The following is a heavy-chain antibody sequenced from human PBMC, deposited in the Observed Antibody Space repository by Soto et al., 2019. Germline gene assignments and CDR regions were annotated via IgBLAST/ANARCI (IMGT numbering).Heavy chain of an antibody. CDR1: GYTFTSYG. D-gene: IGHD1-26*01. CDR3: ARDLGGSYYAPVDY. Sequence: QVQLVQSGAEVKKPGASVKVSCKASGYTFTSYGISWVRQAPGQGLEWMGWISAYNGNTKYAQKLQGRVTTTTDTSTSTGYMELRSLISDDTAVYYCARDLGGSYYAPVDYWGQGTLVTVSS. V-gene: IGHV1-18*01. CDR2: ISAYNGNT. J-gene: IGHJ4*02.